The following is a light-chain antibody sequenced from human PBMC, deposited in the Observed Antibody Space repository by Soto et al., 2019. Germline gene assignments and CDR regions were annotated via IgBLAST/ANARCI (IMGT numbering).Light chain of an antibody. J-gene: IGLJ1*01. Sequence: QSVLTQPPSVSAAPGQKVTISCSGSSSNIGSYYVSWYQHLPGTAPKVLIYDNNKRPSGIPDRFSGSRSGTSATLGITGLQTGDEAEYYCGTWDSSLNAYVFGTGTTLT. CDR2: DNN. CDR3: GTWDSSLNAYV. V-gene: IGLV1-51*01. CDR1: SSNIGSYY.